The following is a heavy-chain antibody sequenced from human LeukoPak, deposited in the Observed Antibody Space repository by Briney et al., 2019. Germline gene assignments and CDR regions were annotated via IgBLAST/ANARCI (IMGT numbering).Heavy chain of an antibody. V-gene: IGHV3-23*01. CDR3: ARETKIDY. CDR1: RFTFTRYA. J-gene: IGHJ4*02. CDR2: MIISGGST. D-gene: IGHD1-7*01. Sequence: PGGSLRLSCEASRFTFTRYAISSFRQVPGKGLEWVSSMIISGGSTYYADSVKGRFTISRDNSKNTLYLQMNSLRVEDTALYYCARETKIDYWGQGALVTVSS.